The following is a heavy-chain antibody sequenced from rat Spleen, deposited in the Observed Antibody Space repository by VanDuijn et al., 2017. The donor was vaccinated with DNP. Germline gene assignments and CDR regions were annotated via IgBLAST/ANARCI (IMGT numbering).Heavy chain of an antibody. J-gene: IGHJ3*01. V-gene: IGHV5-7*01. CDR1: GFSFSDYY. CDR2: ISYDGRET. CDR3: ARSDSYGFPY. Sequence: EVQLVESGGGLVQPGRSLKLSCAASGFSFSDYYMAWVRQAPTKGLEWVATISYDGRETYYRDSVKGRFTISRDNAKSTLYLQMDSLRSEDTATYYCARSDSYGFPYWGQGTLVTVSS. D-gene: IGHD1-2*01.